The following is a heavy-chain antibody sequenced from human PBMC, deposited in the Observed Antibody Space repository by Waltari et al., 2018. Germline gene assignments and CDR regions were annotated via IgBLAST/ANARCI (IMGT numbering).Heavy chain of an antibody. CDR3: ARGESGYGPFDY. CDR1: GGSISSYY. D-gene: IGHD5-12*01. V-gene: IGHV4-59*01. CDR2: IYYSGST. J-gene: IGHJ4*02. Sequence: QVQLQESGPGLVKPSETLSLTCTVSGGSISSYYWSWIRQPPGKGLEWIGYIYYSGSTNYNPSLKSRVTISVDTSKNQFSLKLSSVTAADTAVYYCARGESGYGPFDYWGQGTLVTVSS.